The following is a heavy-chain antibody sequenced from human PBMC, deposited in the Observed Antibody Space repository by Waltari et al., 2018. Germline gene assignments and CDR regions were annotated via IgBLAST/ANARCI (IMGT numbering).Heavy chain of an antibody. J-gene: IGHJ5*01. V-gene: IGHV4-39*07. Sequence: QLHLQESGPGLVKPSETLFLTCTVSGDSISRSSYHWGWIRQPPGKGPQWIGSLYYSGITYYNPSLESRVSMSVDTSKNQLSLMLSAVTAADTAVYYCARDRIPATFRCWFDSWGPGTLVTVSS. CDR3: ARDRIPATFRCWFDS. D-gene: IGHD2-2*01. CDR1: GDSISRSSYH. CDR2: LYYSGIT.